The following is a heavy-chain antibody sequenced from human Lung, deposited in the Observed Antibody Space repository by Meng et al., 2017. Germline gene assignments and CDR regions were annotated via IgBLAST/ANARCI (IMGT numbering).Heavy chain of an antibody. CDR2: TYNRSKWYN. Sequence: QEHLQQSGPGLVNTSQPLSPTCAISGDSVSSNSAAWNWIRQSPSRVLEWLGRTYNRSKWYNGYAVSVRSRITINPDTSKNQFSLQLNSVTPEDTAVYYCARSQQCLDSWGQGTLVTVSS. J-gene: IGHJ4*02. D-gene: IGHD5/OR15-5a*01. V-gene: IGHV6-1*01. CDR1: GDSVSSNSAA. CDR3: ARSQQCLDS.